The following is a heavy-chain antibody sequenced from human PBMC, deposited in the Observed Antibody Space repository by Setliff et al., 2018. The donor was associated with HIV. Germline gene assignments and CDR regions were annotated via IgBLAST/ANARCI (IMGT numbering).Heavy chain of an antibody. CDR3: ARDAAAPAAIEGAFDI. V-gene: IGHV3-20*04. Sequence: RAGGSLRLSCAASGFSFRSYGMSWVRQAPGKGLDWVSGINWNGGSTGYADSVKGRFSISRDNTKNSLYLQLNSLRAEDTAVYYCARDAAAPAAIEGAFDIWGQGTMVTVSS. J-gene: IGHJ3*02. CDR2: INWNGGST. D-gene: IGHD2-2*02. CDR1: GFSFRSYG.